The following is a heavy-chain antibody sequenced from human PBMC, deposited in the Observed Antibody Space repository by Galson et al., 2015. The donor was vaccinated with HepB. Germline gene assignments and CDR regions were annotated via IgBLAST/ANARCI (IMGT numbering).Heavy chain of an antibody. Sequence: SVKVSCKASEYTFTGYYIHWVRQAPGQRPEWMGWINPNSGGTSFAQRFQGRVTMTRDTSISTAYMELSRLRSDDTAVYFCARIAVASPDPFDIWGQGTMVTVSS. J-gene: IGHJ3*02. D-gene: IGHD6-19*01. V-gene: IGHV1-2*02. CDR1: EYTFTGYY. CDR2: INPNSGGT. CDR3: ARIAVASPDPFDI.